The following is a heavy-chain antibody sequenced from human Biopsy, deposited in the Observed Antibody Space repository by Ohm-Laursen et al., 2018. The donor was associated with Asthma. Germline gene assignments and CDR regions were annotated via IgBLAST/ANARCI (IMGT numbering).Heavy chain of an antibody. Sequence: GSLRLSCAASGFTFSSYWMHWVRQAPGKGLVWVSRINSDGSSTSYAASVKGRFTISRDNAKNTLYLEMNSLRAEDTAVYYCARGPAWQQLDNWGQGTLVTVSS. D-gene: IGHD6-13*01. CDR3: ARGPAWQQLDN. V-gene: IGHV3-74*01. CDR1: GFTFSSYW. CDR2: INSDGSST. J-gene: IGHJ4*02.